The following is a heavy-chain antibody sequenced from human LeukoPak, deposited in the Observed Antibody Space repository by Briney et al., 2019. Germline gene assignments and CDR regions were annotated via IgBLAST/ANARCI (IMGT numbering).Heavy chain of an antibody. CDR3: ARHQRVQWPIHGKIDY. V-gene: IGHV4-39*01. CDR1: GDSISSSSYF. Sequence: PSETLSLICTVSGDSISSSSYFWGWIRQPPGKGLEWIGSIYYTGITHYNQSLKSRVTISVDTSKNQFSLRLSSVTATDTAVYYCARHQRVQWPIHGKIDYWGQGTLVTVSS. J-gene: IGHJ4*02. D-gene: IGHD6-19*01. CDR2: IYYTGIT.